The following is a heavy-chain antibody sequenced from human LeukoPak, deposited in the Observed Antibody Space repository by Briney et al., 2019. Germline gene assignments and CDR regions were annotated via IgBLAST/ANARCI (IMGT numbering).Heavy chain of an antibody. J-gene: IGHJ4*02. D-gene: IGHD1-26*01. CDR2: LSSDGRST. CDR1: GFTVSTYW. Sequence: GGSLRLSCEVSGFTVSTYWMHWVRQGPGKGLEWVARLSSDGRSTNYADSVKGRFTISRDNAKNSLYLQMNSLRAEDTAVYYCAREGELLVDYWGQGTLVTVSS. V-gene: IGHV3-74*01. CDR3: AREGELLVDY.